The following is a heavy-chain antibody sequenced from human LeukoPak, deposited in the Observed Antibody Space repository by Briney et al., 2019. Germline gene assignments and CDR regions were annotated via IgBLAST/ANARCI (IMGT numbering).Heavy chain of an antibody. D-gene: IGHD3-10*01. CDR1: GGSINNYF. Sequence: SETLSLTCTVSGGSINNYFWSWIRQPPGKGLEWIGYIYFSGSTNYSPSLKSRVTISVDTSKNQFSRKLSSVTAAHTAVYYCARQKGVRAPFDCCGEGTLVA. V-gene: IGHV4-59*08. CDR3: ARQKGVRAPFDC. CDR2: IYFSGST. J-gene: IGHJ4*02.